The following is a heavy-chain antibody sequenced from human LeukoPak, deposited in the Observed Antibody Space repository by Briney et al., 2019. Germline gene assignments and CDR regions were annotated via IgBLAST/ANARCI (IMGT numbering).Heavy chain of an antibody. CDR2: ISAYNGNT. CDR3: ARDLGDAIFGVVIIDWFDP. J-gene: IGHJ5*02. CDR1: GYTFTSYG. Sequence: ASVKVSCTASGYTFTSYGISWVRQAPGQGLEWMGWISAYNGNTNYAQKLQGRVTMTTDTSTSTAYMELRSLRSDDTAVYYCARDLGDAIFGVVIIDWFDPRGQGTLVTVSS. D-gene: IGHD3-3*01. V-gene: IGHV1-18*01.